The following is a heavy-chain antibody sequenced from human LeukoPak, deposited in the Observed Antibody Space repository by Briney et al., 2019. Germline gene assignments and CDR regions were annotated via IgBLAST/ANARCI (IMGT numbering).Heavy chain of an antibody. J-gene: IGHJ4*02. Sequence: ASVKVSCKASGYTFTSYGISWVRQAPGQGLEWMGWISAYNGSTNYAQKFQGRVTMTRDTSISTAYMELSRLRSDDTAVYYCARLSRLLWFGELLSSFDYWGQGTLVTVSS. CDR1: GYTFTSYG. CDR2: ISAYNGST. V-gene: IGHV1-18*01. D-gene: IGHD3-10*01. CDR3: ARLSRLLWFGELLSSFDY.